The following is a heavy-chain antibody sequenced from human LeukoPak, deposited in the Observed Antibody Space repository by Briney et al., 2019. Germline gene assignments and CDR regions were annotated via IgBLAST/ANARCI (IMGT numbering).Heavy chain of an antibody. D-gene: IGHD5-18*01. Sequence: GGSLRLSCAASGFTFSTYAMSWVRQAPGKGLEWVSGISGSGGSTYYADSVEGRFTISRDNSKNSLYLQMNSLRAEDTAVYYCARPTWGYSYGPPRYMDVWGKGTTVTVSS. CDR3: ARPTWGYSYGPPRYMDV. J-gene: IGHJ6*03. V-gene: IGHV3-23*01. CDR1: GFTFSTYA. CDR2: ISGSGGST.